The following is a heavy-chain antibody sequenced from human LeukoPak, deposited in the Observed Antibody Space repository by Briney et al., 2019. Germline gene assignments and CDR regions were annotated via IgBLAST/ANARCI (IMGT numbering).Heavy chain of an antibody. D-gene: IGHD2-8*01. J-gene: IGHJ4*02. CDR1: GGSITTSDYY. CDR2: IYYSGTT. V-gene: IGHV4-39*07. Sequence: SETLSLTCSVSGGSITTSDYYWGWIRQPPGKGLEWIGSIYYSGTTYYNPSLKSRVTISGDTSKNQFSLKLTSVTAADTAVYYCASKVSPGHYFDYWGQGILVTVSS. CDR3: ASKVSPGHYFDY.